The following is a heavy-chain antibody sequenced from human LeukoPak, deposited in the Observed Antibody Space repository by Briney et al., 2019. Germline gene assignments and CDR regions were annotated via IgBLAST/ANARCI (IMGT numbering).Heavy chain of an antibody. CDR1: GGSISGYY. J-gene: IGHJ5*02. CDR3: ARHSEHYYGSGSYYNWFDP. CDR2: IYYSGST. D-gene: IGHD3-10*01. V-gene: IGHV4-59*08. Sequence: SETLSLTCTVSGGSISGYYWSWIRQPPGKGLEWIGYIYYSGSTNYNPSLKSRVTISVDTSKNQFSLTLSSVTAADTAVYYCARHSEHYYGSGSYYNWFDPWGQGTLVTVSS.